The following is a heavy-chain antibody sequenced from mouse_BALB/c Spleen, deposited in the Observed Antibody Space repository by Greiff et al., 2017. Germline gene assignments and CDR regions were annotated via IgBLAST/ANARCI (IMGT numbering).Heavy chain of an antibody. J-gene: IGHJ4*01. CDR1: GFTFSSYT. V-gene: IGHV5-6-4*01. D-gene: IGHD2-1*01. Sequence: EVKLVESGGGLVKPGGSLKLSCAASGFTFSSYTMSWVRQTPEKRLEWVATISSGGSYTYYPDSVKGRFTISRDNAKNTLYLQMSSLKSEDTAMYYYTREGGNYVYAMDYWGQGTSVTVSS. CDR3: TREGGNYVYAMDY. CDR2: ISSGGSYT.